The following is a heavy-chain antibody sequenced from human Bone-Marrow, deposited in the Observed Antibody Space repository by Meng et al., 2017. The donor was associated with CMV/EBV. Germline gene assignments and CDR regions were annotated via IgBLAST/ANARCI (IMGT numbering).Heavy chain of an antibody. CDR2: IKQDGSEK. CDR3: ARRHPRIAAAGTLDY. Sequence: GESLKISCAASGFTFSSYWMSWVRQAPGKGLEWVANIKQDGSEKYYVDSVKGRFTISRDNAKNSLYLQMNSLRAEDTAVYYCARRHPRIAAAGTLDYWGQGTLVTVSS. J-gene: IGHJ4*02. D-gene: IGHD6-13*01. CDR1: GFTFSSYW. V-gene: IGHV3-7*01.